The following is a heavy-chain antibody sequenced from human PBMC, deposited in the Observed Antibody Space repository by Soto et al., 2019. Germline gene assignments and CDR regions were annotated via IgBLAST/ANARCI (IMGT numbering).Heavy chain of an antibody. J-gene: IGHJ4*02. D-gene: IGHD3-22*01. V-gene: IGHV1-69*06. Sequence: ASVKVSCKASGYSFTDYHIHWVRQAPGQGLEWMGGIIPIFGTANYVHKFQGRVTITADKSTSKAHMELSSLRSEDTAVYYCARSWYYYDSSGYYYQRFGYCGQGTLVTVS. CDR3: ARSWYYYDSSGYYYQRFGY. CDR2: IIPIFGTA. CDR1: GYSFTDYH.